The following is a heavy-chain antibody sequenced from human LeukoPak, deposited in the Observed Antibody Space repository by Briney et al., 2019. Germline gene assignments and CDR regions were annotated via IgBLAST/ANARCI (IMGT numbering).Heavy chain of an antibody. CDR2: MNPNSGNT. V-gene: IGHV1-8*01. CDR3: ARDYDFWSGYNFQFDY. J-gene: IGHJ4*02. Sequence: ASVTVSCKASGYTFTSYDINWVRQATGQGLEWMGWMNPNSGNTGYAQKFQGRVTMTRNTSISTAYMELSSLRSEDAAVYYCARDYDFWSGYNFQFDYWGQGTLGTVSS. D-gene: IGHD3-3*01. CDR1: GYTFTSYD.